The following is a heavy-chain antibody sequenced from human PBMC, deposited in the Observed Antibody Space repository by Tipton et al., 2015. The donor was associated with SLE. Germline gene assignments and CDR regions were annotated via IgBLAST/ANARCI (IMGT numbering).Heavy chain of an antibody. V-gene: IGHV4-61*08. Sequence: TLSLTCTVSNATINTGDYYWSWIRHAPGKGLEWIGYIYYSGSTSYNPSLKSRLTMSVDTSKNQFSLSLRSVTAADTAIYYCARSDYIGQRLWGQGALVTVSS. D-gene: IGHD5-12*01. CDR2: IYYSGST. CDR1: NATINTGDYY. J-gene: IGHJ4*02. CDR3: ARSDYIGQRL.